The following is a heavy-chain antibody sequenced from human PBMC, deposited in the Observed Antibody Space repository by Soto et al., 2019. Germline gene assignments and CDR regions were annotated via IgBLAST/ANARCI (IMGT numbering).Heavy chain of an antibody. CDR3: ARGSKLWFGHKLDAFDI. Sequence: QVQLQESGPGLVKPSQTLSLTCTVSGGSISSGGYYWSWIRQHPGKGLEWIGYIYYSGSTYYNPSLKGRVTISVDTSKNQFSLKLSSVTAADTAVYYCARGSKLWFGHKLDAFDIWGQGTMVTVSS. D-gene: IGHD3-10*01. V-gene: IGHV4-31*03. J-gene: IGHJ3*02. CDR2: IYYSGST. CDR1: GGSISSGGYY.